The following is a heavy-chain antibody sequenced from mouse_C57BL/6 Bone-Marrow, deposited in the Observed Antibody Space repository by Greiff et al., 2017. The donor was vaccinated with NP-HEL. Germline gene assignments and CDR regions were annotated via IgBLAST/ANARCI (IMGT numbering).Heavy chain of an antibody. CDR3: APGLAY. V-gene: IGHV1-64*01. Sequence: QVQLQQPGAELVKPGASVKLSCKASGYTFTSYWMHWVKQRPGQGLEWIGMIHPNSGSTNYNEKFKSKATLTVDKSSSTAYIQLSSLTSEDSAVYYCAPGLAYWGQGTLVTVSA. J-gene: IGHJ3*01. CDR1: GYTFTSYW. CDR2: IHPNSGST.